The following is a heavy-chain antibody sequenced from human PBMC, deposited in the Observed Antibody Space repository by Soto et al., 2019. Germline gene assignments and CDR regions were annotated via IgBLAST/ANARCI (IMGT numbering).Heavy chain of an antibody. CDR1: GFTFSRVS. CDR2: ISSASSET. J-gene: IGHJ4*02. CDR3: ARVAY. Sequence: WGSLRLSCEASGFTFSRVSINFFRHVPLKGLEWVASISSASSETWYADSVKGRFIISRDNAQNSLFLQMNTLRPEDSAIYYCARVAYWGPGTQVTVSS. V-gene: IGHV3-21*04.